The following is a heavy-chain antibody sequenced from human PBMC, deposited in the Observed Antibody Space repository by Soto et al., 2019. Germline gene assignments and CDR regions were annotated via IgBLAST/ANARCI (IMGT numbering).Heavy chain of an antibody. CDR2: LSGGGSTT. J-gene: IGHJ4*02. CDR3: AKGPEYDILTGCDY. CDR1: GFTFRLSA. D-gene: IGHD3-9*01. V-gene: IGHV3-23*01. Sequence: EVQLLESGGGFVQPGESLRLSCAASGFTFRLSAMSWVRQAPGRGLDWVSSLSGGGSTTDYADSVKGRFTISRDNSKNTVHLQMNSLRAEDTAVYYCAKGPEYDILTGCDYWGQGALVTVSS.